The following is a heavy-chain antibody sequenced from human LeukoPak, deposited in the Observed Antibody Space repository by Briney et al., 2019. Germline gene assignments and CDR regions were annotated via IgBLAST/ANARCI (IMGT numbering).Heavy chain of an antibody. Sequence: GRSLRLSCAASGFTFSSYAMSWVRQAPGKGLEWVSAISGSGGSTYYADSVKGRFTISRDNSKNTLYLQMNSLRAEDTAVYYCAKDSPYSGSYSRIFDYWGQGTLVTVSS. J-gene: IGHJ4*02. V-gene: IGHV3-23*01. D-gene: IGHD1-26*01. CDR1: GFTFSSYA. CDR2: ISGSGGST. CDR3: AKDSPYSGSYSRIFDY.